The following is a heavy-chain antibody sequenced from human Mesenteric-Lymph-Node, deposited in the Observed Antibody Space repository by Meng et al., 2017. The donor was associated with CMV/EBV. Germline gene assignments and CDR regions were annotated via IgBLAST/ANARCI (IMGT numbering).Heavy chain of an antibody. CDR1: GFTFSNYA. J-gene: IGHJ3*02. D-gene: IGHD2-21*01. CDR3: ARGGDYAFDI. CDR2: IYSGGST. V-gene: IGHV3-53*01. Sequence: GESLKTSCASSGFTFSNYAMNWVRQAPGKGLEWVSVIYSGGSTYYADSVKGRFTISRDNSKNTLYLQMNSLRAEDTAVYYCARGGDYAFDIWGQGTMVTVSS.